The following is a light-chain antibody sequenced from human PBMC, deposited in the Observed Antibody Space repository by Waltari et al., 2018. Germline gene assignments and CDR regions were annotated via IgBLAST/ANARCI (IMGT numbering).Light chain of an antibody. CDR1: NSNFGSNY. CDR3: AAWDDSLRAWV. J-gene: IGLJ3*02. V-gene: IGLV1-47*01. CDR2: RNT. Sequence: QSVLIQPPSASETPGQRVTISCSGSNSNFGSNYVCWYQHLPGTAPELLIYRNTQRPSGVPDRFSGSKSDTSASLAISGLRSEDEADYYCAAWDDSLRAWVFGGGTKLTVL.